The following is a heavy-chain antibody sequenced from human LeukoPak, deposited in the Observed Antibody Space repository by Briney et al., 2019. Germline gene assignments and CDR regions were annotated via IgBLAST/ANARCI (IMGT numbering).Heavy chain of an antibody. V-gene: IGHV4-39*01. CDR2: IYCSGST. D-gene: IGHD4-17*01. CDR1: GGSISSSSYY. CDR3: ASLGTVTTWFGYYYGMDV. Sequence: SETLSLTCTVSGGSISSSSYYWGWIRQPPGKGLEWIGSIYCSGSTYYNPSLKSRVTISVDTSKNQFSLKLSSVTAADTAVYYCASLGTVTTWFGYYYGMDVWGQGTTVTVSS. J-gene: IGHJ6*02.